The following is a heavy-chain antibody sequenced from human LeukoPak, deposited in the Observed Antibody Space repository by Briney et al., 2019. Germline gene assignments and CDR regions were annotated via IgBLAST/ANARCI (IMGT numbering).Heavy chain of an antibody. V-gene: IGHV3-23*01. Sequence: GGSLRLSCAASGFTFSSYAMSWVRQAPGKGLEWVSATSGSGESTFYADSVKGRFTISRDNSKNTLSLQMNSLRAEDTAVYYCAKLHSSSSFYYGMDVWGQGTTVTVSS. CDR1: GFTFSSYA. CDR3: AKLHSSSSFYYGMDV. J-gene: IGHJ6*02. CDR2: TSGSGEST. D-gene: IGHD6-6*01.